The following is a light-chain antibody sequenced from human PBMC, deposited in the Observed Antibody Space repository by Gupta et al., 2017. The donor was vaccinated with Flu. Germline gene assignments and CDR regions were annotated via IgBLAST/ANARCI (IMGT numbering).Light chain of an antibody. J-gene: IGLJ1*01. Sequence: YELPQPPSVSVSPGQPARLTCSGNKLGDKYASWYQQKPGQSPVLVIYEDNKRPAGTPDRFFASNSGNTATLTISVTKAVEEADYYGLAGDSNTLFVFGTGTKVTVL. CDR3: LAGDSNTLFV. V-gene: IGLV3-1*01. CDR1: KLGDKY. CDR2: EDN.